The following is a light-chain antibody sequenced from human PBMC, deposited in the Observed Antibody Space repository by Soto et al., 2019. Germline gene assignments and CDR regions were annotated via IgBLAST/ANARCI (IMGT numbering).Light chain of an antibody. CDR1: NIGTKN. Sequence: SYELTQPLSVSVAQGQTARITCGGNNIGTKNVHWYQHKPGQAPVLVIYRDTYRPSGIPERFSGSTSGNTATLFISRAQVGDDADYYCQVWDRSTVVFGGGTKLTV. CDR2: RDT. V-gene: IGLV3-9*01. J-gene: IGLJ2*01. CDR3: QVWDRSTVV.